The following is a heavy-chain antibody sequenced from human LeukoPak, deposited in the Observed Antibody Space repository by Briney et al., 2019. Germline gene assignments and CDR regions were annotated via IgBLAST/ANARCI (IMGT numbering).Heavy chain of an antibody. Sequence: GGSLRLSCAASGFTFSSYSMSWVRQAPGKGLEWVSAISGSGGSTYYADSVKGRFTISRDNSKNTLYLQMNSLRAEDTAVYYCAREAYDYVWGSCRQDYYYYYYYMDVWGKGTTVTVSS. CDR2: ISGSGGST. CDR1: GFTFSSYS. D-gene: IGHD3-16*02. V-gene: IGHV3-23*01. J-gene: IGHJ6*03. CDR3: AREAYDYVWGSCRQDYYYYYYYMDV.